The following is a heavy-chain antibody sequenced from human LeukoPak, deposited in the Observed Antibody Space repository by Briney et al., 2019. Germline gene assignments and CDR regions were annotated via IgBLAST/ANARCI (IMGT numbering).Heavy chain of an antibody. CDR1: GYTFTGYY. CDR2: SNPNSGGT. D-gene: IGHD3-3*01. J-gene: IGHJ5*02. V-gene: IGHV1-2*02. Sequence: PPVKVSCKASGYTFTGYYIHCVRQAPGQGLEWMGWSNPNSGGTNYAQKFQGRVTMTRDTSISTAYMELSRLRSDDTAVYYCARDSLRFFSTNWFDPWGQGTLVTVSS. CDR3: ARDSLRFFSTNWFDP.